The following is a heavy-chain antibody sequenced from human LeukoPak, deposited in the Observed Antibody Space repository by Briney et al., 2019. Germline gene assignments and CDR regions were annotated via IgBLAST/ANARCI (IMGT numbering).Heavy chain of an antibody. D-gene: IGHD3-22*01. CDR1: GFTFSSYA. V-gene: IGHV3-23*01. J-gene: IGHJ4*02. CDR2: ISGSGGST. CDR3: VKDQGFYYDSSVYY. Sequence: PGGSLRLSCAASGFTFSSYAMSWVRQAPGKGLEWVSAISGSGGSTYYGDSVKGRFTISRDNSKNTLYLQMNSLRAEDTAVYYCVKDQGFYYDSSVYYWGQGTLVTASS.